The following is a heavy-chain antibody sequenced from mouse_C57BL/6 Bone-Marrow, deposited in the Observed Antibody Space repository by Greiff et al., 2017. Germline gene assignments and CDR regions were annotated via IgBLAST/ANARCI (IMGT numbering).Heavy chain of an antibody. CDR2: IDPENGDT. V-gene: IGHV14-4*01. J-gene: IGHJ4*01. CDR1: GFNIKDDY. D-gene: IGHD2-5*01. CDR3: TRAYYSNCHYAMDY. Sequence: EVQLQQSGAELVRPGASVKLSCTASGFNIKDDYMHWVKQRPEQGLEWIGWIDPENGDTEYASKFQGKATITADTSSTTAYLQLSRLTSEDTAVYFCTRAYYSNCHYAMDYWGQGTSVTVSS.